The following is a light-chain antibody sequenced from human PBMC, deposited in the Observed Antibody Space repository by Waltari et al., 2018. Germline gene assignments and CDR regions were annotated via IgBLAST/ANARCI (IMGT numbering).Light chain of an antibody. CDR1: KSNIGRNT. J-gene: IGLJ2*01. CDR3: ATWDDSLNAVI. V-gene: IGLV1-44*01. Sequence: QSMLTQPPSASGTPGQRVIISCSGSKSNIGRNTVNWYQQLPGTAPKLLIHTDSRRPSGVPDRFAGSKSGTSASLAISGLQSEDEAYFYCATWDDSLNAVIFGGGTNLTVL. CDR2: TDS.